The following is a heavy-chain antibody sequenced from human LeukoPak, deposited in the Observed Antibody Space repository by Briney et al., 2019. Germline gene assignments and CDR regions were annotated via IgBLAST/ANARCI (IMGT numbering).Heavy chain of an antibody. V-gene: IGHV5-51*01. CDR1: GYSFTSYW. J-gene: IGHJ4*02. Sequence: GESLKISCKGSGYSFTSYWVGWVRQMPGKGLEWMGIIYPGDSDTRYSPSFQGQVTISADKSISTAYLQWSSLKASDTAMYYCARLDVDYGSGSYYLWDYWGQGTLVTVSS. CDR2: IYPGDSDT. D-gene: IGHD3-10*01. CDR3: ARLDVDYGSGSYYLWDY.